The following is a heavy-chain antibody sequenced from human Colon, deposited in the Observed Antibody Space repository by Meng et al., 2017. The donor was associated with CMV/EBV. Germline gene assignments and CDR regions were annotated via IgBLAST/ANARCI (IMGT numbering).Heavy chain of an antibody. CDR2: ISSNNGNT. V-gene: IGHV1-18*01. Sequence: ASVKVSCKTSGYTFAHFGISWVRQAPGQGLEWVGRISSNNGNTDYGQSFQGRAIMTTDTSTSTAYPELRGLRSDDTAVYYCARIYNWNNLYFYALDFWGQGTTVTVSS. CDR1: GYTFAHFG. D-gene: IGHD1/OR15-1a*01. CDR3: ARIYNWNNLYFYALDF. J-gene: IGHJ6*02.